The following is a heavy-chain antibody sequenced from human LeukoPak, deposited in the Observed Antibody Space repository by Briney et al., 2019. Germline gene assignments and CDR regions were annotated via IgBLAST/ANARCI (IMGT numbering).Heavy chain of an antibody. Sequence: GGSLRLSCAASGFTFSSHWMSWVRQAPGKGLEWVSAISGSGGSTYYADSVKGRFTISRDNSKNTLYLQMNSLRAEDTAVYYCAKDGANDIVLMVYASGYFDLWGRGTLVTVSS. V-gene: IGHV3-23*01. CDR1: GFTFSSHW. CDR2: ISGSGGST. J-gene: IGHJ2*01. CDR3: AKDGANDIVLMVYASGYFDL. D-gene: IGHD2-8*01.